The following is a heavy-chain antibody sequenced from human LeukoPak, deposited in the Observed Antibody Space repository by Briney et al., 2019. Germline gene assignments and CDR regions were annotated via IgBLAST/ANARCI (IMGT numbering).Heavy chain of an antibody. D-gene: IGHD3-22*01. V-gene: IGHV4-34*01. J-gene: IGHJ4*02. Sequence: SETLSLTCAVYGGSFSGYYWSWIRQPPGKGLEWIGEINHSGSTNYNPSLKSRVTISVDTSKNQFSLKLSSVTAADTAVYYCARGDGDYYDSSGYLFAYWGQGTLVTVSS. CDR2: INHSGST. CDR1: GGSFSGYY. CDR3: ARGDGDYYDSSGYLFAY.